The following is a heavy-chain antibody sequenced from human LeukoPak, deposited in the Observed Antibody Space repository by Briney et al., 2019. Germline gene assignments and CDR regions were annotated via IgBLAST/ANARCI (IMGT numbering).Heavy chain of an antibody. CDR2: INPNSAGT. CDR1: GYTFTAYY. Sequence: ASVKVSCKASGYTFTAYYIHWVRQAPGQGLEWMGWINPNSAGTNCAQKFQGRVTLTRDTSISTAYMELSRLRSDDTAVYHRAREAHWFDPWGQGTLVTVSS. CDR3: AREAHWFDP. J-gene: IGHJ5*02. V-gene: IGHV1-2*02.